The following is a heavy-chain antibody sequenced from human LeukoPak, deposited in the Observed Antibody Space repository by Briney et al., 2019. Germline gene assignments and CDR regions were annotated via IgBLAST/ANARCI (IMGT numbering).Heavy chain of an antibody. Sequence: PGGSLRLSCVATGFTFIGSEMTWVRQAPGKGLEWVSYISSSGTTIYYADSVKGRFTISRDNAKNSLYLQMNSLRTEDTAVYYCAKCSAGTGYYDILTGYYLGGAYDYWGQGTLVTVSS. V-gene: IGHV3-48*03. D-gene: IGHD3-9*01. CDR2: ISSSGTTI. CDR1: GFTFIGSE. J-gene: IGHJ4*02. CDR3: AKCSAGTGYYDILTGYYLGGAYDY.